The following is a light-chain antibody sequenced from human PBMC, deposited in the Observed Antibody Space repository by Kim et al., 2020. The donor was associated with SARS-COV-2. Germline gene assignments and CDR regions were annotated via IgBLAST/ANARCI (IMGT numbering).Light chain of an antibody. Sequence: GKKVTISCSGSSSNIGNNYVSWYQQLQRTAPKLLIYENNKRPAGIPDRFSGSKSGTAATLGITGLQTGDEADYYCGTWDSSLSAGVFGGGTQLTVL. V-gene: IGLV1-51*01. CDR2: ENN. CDR1: SSNIGNNY. CDR3: GTWDSSLSAGV. J-gene: IGLJ3*02.